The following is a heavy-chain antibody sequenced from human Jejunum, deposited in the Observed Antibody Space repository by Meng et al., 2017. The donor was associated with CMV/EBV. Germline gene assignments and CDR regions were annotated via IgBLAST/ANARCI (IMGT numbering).Heavy chain of an antibody. D-gene: IGHD3-22*01. Sequence: QVLLQEWGAGLLKPSGTLSLTCAVYGGSFSGYYWSWIRQPPGKGLEWIGEINYRGSTNYSPSLKSRVTMSLDTSKNQFSLKLTSVTAADTAMYYCARCPRDDDSGYWFFDNWGQGTLVTVSS. J-gene: IGHJ4*02. CDR2: INYRGST. CDR1: GGSFSGYY. V-gene: IGHV4-34*01. CDR3: ARCPRDDDSGYWFFDN.